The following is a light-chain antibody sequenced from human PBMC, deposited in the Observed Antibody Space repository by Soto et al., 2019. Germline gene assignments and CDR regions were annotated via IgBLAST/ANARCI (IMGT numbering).Light chain of an antibody. CDR3: QQGDSFPFT. CDR1: QDISSW. V-gene: IGKV1-12*01. CDR2: AAS. J-gene: IGKJ4*01. Sequence: DIQRTQSPSSVYASVGDRVIITCRASQDISSWVAWYQQKPGKAPKLLISAASSLQSGVPRRFSGSGSGTDFTLIISSLQPEDFATYFCQQGDSFPFTFGGGTKV.